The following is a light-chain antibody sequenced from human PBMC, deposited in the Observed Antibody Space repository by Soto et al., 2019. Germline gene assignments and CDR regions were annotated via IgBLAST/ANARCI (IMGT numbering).Light chain of an antibody. CDR1: QDISGW. Sequence: DIQMTQSPSSVSASVGDRVAITCRASQDISGWLAWFQQKPGEAPKLLIYGAFSLQSGVPSRFSGSGSGTDFTLTISSLQPEDSATYYCQQANSFPWTFGQGTKVDI. CDR2: GAF. J-gene: IGKJ1*01. CDR3: QQANSFPWT. V-gene: IGKV1D-12*01.